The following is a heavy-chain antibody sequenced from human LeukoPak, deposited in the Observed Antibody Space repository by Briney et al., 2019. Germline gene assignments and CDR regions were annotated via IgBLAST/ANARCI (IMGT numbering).Heavy chain of an antibody. V-gene: IGHV1-8*01. CDR2: MNPNSGNT. Sequence: GASVKVSCKASGYTFTSYDINWVRQATGQGLERMGWMNPNSGNTGYAQKFQGRVTMTRNTSISTAYMELSSLRSEDTAVYYCARSIRVATGFDYWGQGTLVTVSS. CDR1: GYTFTSYD. J-gene: IGHJ4*02. D-gene: IGHD5-12*01. CDR3: ARSIRVATGFDY.